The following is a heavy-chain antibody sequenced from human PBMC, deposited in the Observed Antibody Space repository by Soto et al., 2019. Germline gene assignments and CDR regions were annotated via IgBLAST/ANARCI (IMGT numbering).Heavy chain of an antibody. J-gene: IGHJ3*02. D-gene: IGHD2-8*02. CDR2: LAYTGST. Sequence: QVLLQESGPQLVKPSQPLSLTCTVSGGPVRDAYSYWTWIRQPPGKGLEWMGYLAYTGSTYYNPSLRNRATISVDESSDLLSLRLSSVTAAHTAVYYCARELEGGVFDIWGRGTLVTVSS. CDR1: GGPVRDAYSY. CDR3: ARELEGGVFDI. V-gene: IGHV4-30-4*01.